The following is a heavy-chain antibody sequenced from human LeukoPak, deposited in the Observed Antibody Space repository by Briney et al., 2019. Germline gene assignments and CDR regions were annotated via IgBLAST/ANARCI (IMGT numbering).Heavy chain of an antibody. D-gene: IGHD3-22*01. CDR1: GFTFSSYA. CDR3: ARSITMIVDWFDP. CDR2: ITSGSDYI. J-gene: IGHJ5*02. V-gene: IGHV3-21*01. Sequence: PGGSLRLSCAASGFTFSSYAMSWVRQAPGKGLEWVASITSGSDYIYYADSVKGRFTISRDNAKNSLYLQMNSLRAEDTAVYFCARSITMIVDWFDPWGQGTLVTVSS.